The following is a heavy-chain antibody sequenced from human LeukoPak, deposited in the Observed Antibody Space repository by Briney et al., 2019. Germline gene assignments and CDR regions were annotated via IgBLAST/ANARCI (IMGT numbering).Heavy chain of an antibody. D-gene: IGHD3-10*01. CDR3: ARDSGYYYGSGSYYPHFDY. CDR1: GYTFTSYG. Sequence: GASVKVPCKASGYTFTSYGISWVRQAPGQGLEWMGWISAYNGNTNYAQKLQGRVTMTTDTSTSTAYMELRSLRSDDTAVYCCARDSGYYYGSGSYYPHFDYWGQGTLVTVSS. V-gene: IGHV1-18*01. J-gene: IGHJ4*02. CDR2: ISAYNGNT.